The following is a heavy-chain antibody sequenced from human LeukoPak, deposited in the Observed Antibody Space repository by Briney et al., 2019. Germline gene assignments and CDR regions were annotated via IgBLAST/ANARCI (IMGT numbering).Heavy chain of an antibody. CDR1: GFTFSSYG. CDR2: ISSSSSYI. V-gene: IGHV3-21*01. D-gene: IGHD6-19*01. Sequence: PGGSLRLSCAASGFTFSSYGMNWVRQAPGKGLEWVSSISSSSSYIYSADSVKGRFTISRDNAKNSLYLQMNSLRAEDTAMYYCARRGPSVAGPYDYWGQGTLVTVSS. J-gene: IGHJ4*02. CDR3: ARRGPSVAGPYDY.